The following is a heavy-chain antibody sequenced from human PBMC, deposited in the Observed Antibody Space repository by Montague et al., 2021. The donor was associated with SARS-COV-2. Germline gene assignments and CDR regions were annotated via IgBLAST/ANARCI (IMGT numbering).Heavy chain of an antibody. J-gene: IGHJ4*02. CDR3: ARQVHIYCSSTSCPIDY. Sequence: QSGAEVKKPGESLKISCEGSGYSFTSYWIAWVRQMPGKGLEWMGIIYPEDSDTRYSPSFQGHVTISADESMNTAFLQWSSLRASDTAIYYCARQVHIYCSSTSCPIDYWGQGTLVTVSS. V-gene: IGHV5-51*01. CDR1: GYSFTSYW. D-gene: IGHD2-2*01. CDR2: IYPEDSDT.